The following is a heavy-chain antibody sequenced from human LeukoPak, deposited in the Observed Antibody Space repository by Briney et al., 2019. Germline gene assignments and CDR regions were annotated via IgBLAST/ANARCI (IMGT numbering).Heavy chain of an antibody. J-gene: IGHJ4*02. Sequence: PSETLSLTCTVSGGSISSYYWSWIRQPPGKGLEWTGYIYYSGSTNYNPSLKSRVTISVDTSKNQFSLKLSSVTAADTAVYYCARYCSSTSCYFDYWGQGTLVTVSS. CDR2: IYYSGST. CDR3: ARYCSSTSCYFDY. V-gene: IGHV4-59*01. CDR1: GGSISSYY. D-gene: IGHD2-2*01.